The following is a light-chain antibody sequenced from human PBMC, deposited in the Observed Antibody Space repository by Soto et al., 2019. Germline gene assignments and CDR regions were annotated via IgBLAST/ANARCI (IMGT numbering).Light chain of an antibody. V-gene: IGKV3-20*01. J-gene: IGKJ1*01. CDR2: GAS. CDR1: QSVSINY. Sequence: EIVLTQSPGTLSLSPGERATLSCRASQSVSINYLAWYQQKPGQAPRLLIYGASIRATGIPDRFSGSGSGTDFTLTISGLEPEDFAVDYCQQYGGSSWTFGQGTKVEIK. CDR3: QQYGGSSWT.